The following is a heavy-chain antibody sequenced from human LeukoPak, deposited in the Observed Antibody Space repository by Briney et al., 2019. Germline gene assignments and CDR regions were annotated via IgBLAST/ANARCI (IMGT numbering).Heavy chain of an antibody. Sequence: ASVKVSCKASGYTFTSYYMHWVRQAPGQGLEWMGIINPSGGSTSYAQKFQGRVTMTRDTSISTAYMDLSRLRSDDTAVYHCARDQLVRSVVDGVVAASTRYYAMDVWGQGTTVTVSS. CDR2: INPSGGST. V-gene: IGHV1-46*01. D-gene: IGHD2-2*01. J-gene: IGHJ6*02. CDR1: GYTFTSYY. CDR3: ARDQLVRSVVDGVVAASTRYYAMDV.